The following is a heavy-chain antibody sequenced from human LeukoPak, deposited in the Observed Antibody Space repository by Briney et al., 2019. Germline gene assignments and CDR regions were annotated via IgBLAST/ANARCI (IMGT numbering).Heavy chain of an antibody. CDR2: ISHSGTT. CDR1: GFTFSSYW. Sequence: KSGGSLRLSCAASGFTFSSYWMSWARQPPGKGLEWIGSISHSGTTYYNPSLKSRVTISVDTSKNQFSLKVSSVTAADTAVYYCARDLGSSKYFQHWGQGTLVTVSS. J-gene: IGHJ1*01. CDR3: ARDLGSSKYFQH. D-gene: IGHD6-13*01. V-gene: IGHV4-38-2*02.